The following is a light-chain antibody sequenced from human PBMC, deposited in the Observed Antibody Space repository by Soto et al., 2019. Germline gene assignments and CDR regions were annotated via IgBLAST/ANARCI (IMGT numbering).Light chain of an antibody. V-gene: IGKV1-12*01. CDR1: QGISVW. CDR2: AAS. Sequence: DIQMTQSPSSVSASVGDRVTITCRASQGISVWLAWYQQKPGKAPKLLIYAASSLQTGVPSRFSGSGSGTAFTLPISSLQPEDFATYYCQQANSFPVTFGQGTKLEI. CDR3: QQANSFPVT. J-gene: IGKJ2*01.